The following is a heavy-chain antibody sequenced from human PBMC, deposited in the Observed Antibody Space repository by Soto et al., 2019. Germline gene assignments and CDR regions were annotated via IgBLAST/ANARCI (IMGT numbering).Heavy chain of an antibody. J-gene: IGHJ4*02. CDR2: FDPEDGET. CDR3: ATVRGWNYVHGYYFDY. D-gene: IGHD1-7*01. V-gene: IGHV1-24*01. Sequence: ASVKVCCKVSGYTLTELSMHWVRQAPGKGLEWMGGFDPEDGETICAQKFQGRVTMTEDTSTDTAYMELSSLRSEDTAVYYCATVRGWNYVHGYYFDYWGQGTLVTVSS. CDR1: GYTLTELS.